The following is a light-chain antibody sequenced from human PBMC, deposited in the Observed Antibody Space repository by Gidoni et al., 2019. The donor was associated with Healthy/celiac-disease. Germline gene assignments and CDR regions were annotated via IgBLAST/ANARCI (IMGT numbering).Light chain of an antibody. CDR2: GAS. CDR1: QSVSSN. Sequence: ILMTQSPATLSVSPGERPTLSCRASQSVSSNLAWYQQKPGQAPRLLIYGASTRATGIPARFSGSGSGTEFTLTISSLQSEDVAVYYCQQYNNWTPLTFGGGTKVEIK. J-gene: IGKJ4*01. CDR3: QQYNNWTPLT. V-gene: IGKV3-15*01.